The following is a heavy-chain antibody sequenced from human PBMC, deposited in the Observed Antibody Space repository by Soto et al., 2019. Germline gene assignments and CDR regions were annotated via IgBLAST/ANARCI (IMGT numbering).Heavy chain of an antibody. D-gene: IGHD6-13*01. CDR2: IKKDGSKI. CDR1: GVSFGSSW. CDR3: ARDVAPGSSSLYLDAYDI. V-gene: IGHV3-7*05. J-gene: IGHJ3*02. Sequence: EVQLVESVGDLVQPGGSLRLSCAASGVSFGSSWMTWVRQAPGKGLEWVANIKKDGSKINYLDSVRGRFTVSRDNAKNSLYLEMNSLRAEDTALYYCARDVAPGSSSLYLDAYDIWGQGTMVTVSS.